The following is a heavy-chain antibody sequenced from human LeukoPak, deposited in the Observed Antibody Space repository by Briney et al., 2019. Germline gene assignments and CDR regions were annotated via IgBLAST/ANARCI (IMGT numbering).Heavy chain of an antibody. J-gene: IGHJ4*02. CDR3: ARGLDEGYCSSTSCYTLDY. CDR1: GGSFSGYY. V-gene: IGHV4-34*01. D-gene: IGHD2-2*02. CDR2: INHSGST. Sequence: SETLSLTCAVYGGSFSGYYWSWIRQPPGKGLEWIGEINHSGSTNYNPSLKSRVTISVDTSKNQFSVKLSSVTAADTAVYYCARGLDEGYCSSTSCYTLDYRGQGTLVTVSS.